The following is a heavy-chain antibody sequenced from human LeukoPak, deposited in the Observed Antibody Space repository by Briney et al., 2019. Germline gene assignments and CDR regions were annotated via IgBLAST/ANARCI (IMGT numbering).Heavy chain of an antibody. CDR1: A. D-gene: IGHD1-26*01. J-gene: IGHJ3*02. V-gene: IGHV3-9*01. Sequence: AMHWXXXXPXKGLXXVXGISWNSGSIGYADSVKGRFTISRDNAQNSLYLQMNSLRAEDTALYYCAKDRSGSSNDAFDIWGQGIMVTVSS. CDR3: AKDRSGSSNDAFDI. CDR2: ISWNSGSI.